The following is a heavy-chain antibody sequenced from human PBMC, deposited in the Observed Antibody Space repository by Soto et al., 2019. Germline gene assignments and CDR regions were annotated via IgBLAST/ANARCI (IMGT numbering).Heavy chain of an antibody. D-gene: IGHD6-13*01. CDR1: GGSISSYS. CDR2: IYYSGST. J-gene: IGHJ4*02. Sequence: PPETLYLTCTVSGGSISSYSWTWLRQPPGKGLEWIGYIYYSGSTNYNPSLKSRVTISVDTSKNQFSLKLSSVTAADTAVYYCARHGPIAAAGTVFDYWGQGTLVTVS. CDR3: ARHGPIAAAGTVFDY. V-gene: IGHV4-59*08.